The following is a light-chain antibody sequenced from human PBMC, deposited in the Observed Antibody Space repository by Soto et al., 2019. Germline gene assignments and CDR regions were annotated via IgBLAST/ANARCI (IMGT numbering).Light chain of an antibody. V-gene: IGKV3-15*01. CDR3: QQYNTWPPIT. J-gene: IGKJ5*01. CDR2: GAS. CDR1: QSISSSY. Sequence: TRSPFTLAFXPXGXXTXXXIACQSISSSYLAWYQQKPGQAPRLLIYGASTRATGLPARFSGSGSGTDFTLTISSLQSEDFAVYYCQQYNTWPPITFGQGTRLEI.